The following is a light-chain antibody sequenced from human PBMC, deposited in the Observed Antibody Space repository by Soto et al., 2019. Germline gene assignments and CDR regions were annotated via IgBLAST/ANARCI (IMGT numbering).Light chain of an antibody. V-gene: IGLV2-23*02. CDR3: CSYAASSTYYV. CDR1: SSDVGSYNL. J-gene: IGLJ1*01. CDR2: EVS. Sequence: QSVLTQPASVTGSPGQSITISCTGTSSDVGSYNLVSWYQQHPGKAPKLKIYEVSKRPSGVSNRFSGSKSGNTASLTISGLQAEDEADYYCCSYAASSTYYVFGTGTKVTVL.